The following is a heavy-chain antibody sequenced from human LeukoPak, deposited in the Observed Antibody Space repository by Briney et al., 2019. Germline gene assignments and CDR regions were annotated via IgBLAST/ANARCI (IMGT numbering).Heavy chain of an antibody. Sequence: GGSLRLSCAASGFTFSSYAMCWVRQAPGKGLEWVSAISGSGGSTYYADSVKGRFTISRDNSKNTLYLQMNSLRAEDTAVYYRAKVMKPYYDFWSGYYPSDYWGQGTLVTVSS. J-gene: IGHJ4*02. D-gene: IGHD3-3*01. CDR2: ISGSGGST. CDR1: GFTFSSYA. CDR3: AKVMKPYYDFWSGYYPSDY. V-gene: IGHV3-23*01.